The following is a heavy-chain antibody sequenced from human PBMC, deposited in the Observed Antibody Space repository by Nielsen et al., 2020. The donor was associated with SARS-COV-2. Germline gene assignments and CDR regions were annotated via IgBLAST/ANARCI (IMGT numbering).Heavy chain of an antibody. CDR2: INSDGSST. V-gene: IGHV3-74*01. J-gene: IGHJ5*02. D-gene: IGHD2-15*01. CDR1: GFTFSSYW. Sequence: GESLKISCAASGFTFSSYWMHWVRQAPGKGLVWVSRINSDGSSTSYADSVKGRFTISRDNSKNTLYLQMNSLRSEDTAMYYCARGLAVGATPINPWGQGTLVTVSS. CDR3: ARGLAVGATPINP.